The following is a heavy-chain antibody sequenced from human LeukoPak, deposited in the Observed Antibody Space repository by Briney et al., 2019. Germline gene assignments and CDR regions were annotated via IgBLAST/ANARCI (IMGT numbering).Heavy chain of an antibody. CDR2: INPNSGGT. CDR1: GYTFTGYY. D-gene: IGHD2-2*01. J-gene: IGHJ4*02. Sequence: ASVKVSCKASGYTFTGYYMHWVRQAPGQGLEWMGWINPNSGGTNYAQKFQGRVTMTRDTSISTAYMELSRLRSDDTAVYYCARGYCSSTSCYDYFDYWGQGTLVTVSS. CDR3: ARGYCSSTSCYDYFDY. V-gene: IGHV1-2*02.